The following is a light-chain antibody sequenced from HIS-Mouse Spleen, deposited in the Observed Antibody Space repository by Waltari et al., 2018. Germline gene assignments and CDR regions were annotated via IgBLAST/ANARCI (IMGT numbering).Light chain of an antibody. Sequence: QSALTQPASVSGSPGQSITISCTGTSSDVGSYNLVSWYQQHPGKAPNLMIYEGSKRRSGGSNRCSGSKSGNTASLTISGLQAEDEADYYCCSYAGSSTWVFGGGTKLTVL. CDR2: EGS. J-gene: IGLJ3*02. V-gene: IGLV2-23*01. CDR1: SSDVGSYNL. CDR3: CSYAGSSTWV.